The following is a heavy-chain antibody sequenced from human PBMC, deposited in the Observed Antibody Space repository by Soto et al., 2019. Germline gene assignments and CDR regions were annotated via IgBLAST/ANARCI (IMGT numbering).Heavy chain of an antibody. Sequence: QVHLVQSGAEVKKPGASVKVSCKASGYTFTSYGITWVRQAPGQGLEWMGWISAHNGNTDYAQKLQGRVIVTRDTSTSTAYMELRSRISDDTAVYYCAGGRYRDYWGQGALVTVSS. CDR1: GYTFTSYG. CDR3: AGGRYRDY. V-gene: IGHV1-18*01. J-gene: IGHJ4*02. D-gene: IGHD1-1*01. CDR2: ISAHNGNT.